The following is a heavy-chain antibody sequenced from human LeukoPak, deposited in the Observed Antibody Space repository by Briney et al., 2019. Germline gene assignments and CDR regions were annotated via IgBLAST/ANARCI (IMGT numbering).Heavy chain of an antibody. CDR2: INHSGST. CDR1: GGSFSSYY. V-gene: IGHV4-34*01. CDR3: ARLLPIAAAGTHYYDYYGMDV. J-gene: IGHJ6*02. D-gene: IGHD6-13*01. Sequence: SETLSLTCAVYGGSFSSYYWSWIRQPPGKGLEWIGEINHSGSTNYNPSLKSRVTISVDTSKNQFSLKLSSVTAADTAVYYCARLLPIAAAGTHYYDYYGMDVWGQGTTVTVSS.